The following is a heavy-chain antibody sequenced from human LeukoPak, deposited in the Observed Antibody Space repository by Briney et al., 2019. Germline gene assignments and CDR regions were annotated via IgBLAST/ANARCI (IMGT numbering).Heavy chain of an antibody. CDR1: GYTFTHYA. CDR2: INSYTGES. D-gene: IGHD4-17*01. J-gene: IGHJ4*02. CDR3: ARVNGGAYFDS. V-gene: IGHV7-4-1*02. Sequence: ASVKVSCKASGYTFTHYAVHWLRQVPGQRLEWMGWINSYTGESTFAQDFRGRVVFSLDTSLNSAYLQISSLLTDDIAIYYCARVNGGAYFDSWGQGTLVTVSS.